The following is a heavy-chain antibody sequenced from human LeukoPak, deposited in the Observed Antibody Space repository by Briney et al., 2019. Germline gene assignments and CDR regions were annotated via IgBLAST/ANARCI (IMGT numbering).Heavy chain of an antibody. CDR3: ARPYSSTSIAGAWSY. Sequence: GESLKVCNQGSGYSFSRYWIGWVREMPRKGLEWMGIIYPGDSDARHSPSLQGQVTISVDKSISTAYLQWSSLNASDTAIYYCARPYSSTSIAGAWSYWGQGTLVTVSS. CDR1: GYSFSRYW. D-gene: IGHD6-6*01. J-gene: IGHJ4*02. V-gene: IGHV5-51*01. CDR2: IYPGDSDA.